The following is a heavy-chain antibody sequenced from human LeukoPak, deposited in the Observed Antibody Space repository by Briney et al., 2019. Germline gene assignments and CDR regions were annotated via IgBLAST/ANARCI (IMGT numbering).Heavy chain of an antibody. D-gene: IGHD3-10*01. J-gene: IGHJ4*02. CDR3: ARAIREVRGVITYYYFDY. CDR2: MNPNSGNT. V-gene: IGHV1-8*01. Sequence: ASVKVSCKASGYTFTSYDINWVRQATGQGLEWMGWMNPNSGNTGYAQKFQGRVTMTRNTSISTAYMELSSLRSEDTAVYYCARAIREVRGVITYYYFDYWGQGTLVTVSS. CDR1: GYTFTSYD.